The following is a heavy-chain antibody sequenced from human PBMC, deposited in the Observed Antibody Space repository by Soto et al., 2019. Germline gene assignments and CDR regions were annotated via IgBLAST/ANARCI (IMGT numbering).Heavy chain of an antibody. V-gene: IGHV3-30-3*01. CDR2: ISYDGSNK. J-gene: IGHJ4*02. CDR1: GFTFSSYA. D-gene: IGHD2-2*02. Sequence: GGSLRLSCAASGFTFSSYAMHWVRQAPGKGLEWVAVISYDGSNKYYADSVKGRFTISRDNSKNTLYLQMNSLRAEDTAVYYCARAGIVVVPAAISPSHYFDYWGQGTLVTVSS. CDR3: ARAGIVVVPAAISPSHYFDY.